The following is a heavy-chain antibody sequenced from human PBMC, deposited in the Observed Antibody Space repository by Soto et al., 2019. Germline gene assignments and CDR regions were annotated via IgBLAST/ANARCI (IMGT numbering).Heavy chain of an antibody. D-gene: IGHD5-12*01. V-gene: IGHV1-8*01. J-gene: IGHJ3*02. Sequence: ASVKVSCKASGYTFTSYDINWVRQATGQGLEWMGWMNPNSGNTGYAQKFQGRVTMTRNTSISTAYMELSSLRSEDTAVYYCARSEATAIDAFDIWGQGTMVTVSS. CDR2: MNPNSGNT. CDR1: GYTFTSYD. CDR3: ARSEATAIDAFDI.